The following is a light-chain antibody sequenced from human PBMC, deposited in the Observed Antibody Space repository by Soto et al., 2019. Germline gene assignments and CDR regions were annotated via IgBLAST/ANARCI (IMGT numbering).Light chain of an antibody. V-gene: IGKV3-20*01. CDR1: QSISRY. CDR3: QQYGNSPLT. J-gene: IGKJ4*01. CDR2: GAS. Sequence: IVLTQSPGTLSLSPGERTTLSCRASQSISRYLAWYQQKPGQGPRLLIYGASNRATGIPDRFSGSGSGTDFTLTISRLEPEDFAVFYCQQYGNSPLTFGGGTKVDIK.